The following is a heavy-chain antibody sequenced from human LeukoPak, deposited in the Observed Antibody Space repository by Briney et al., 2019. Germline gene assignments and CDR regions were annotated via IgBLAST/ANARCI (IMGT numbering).Heavy chain of an antibody. J-gene: IGHJ6*02. V-gene: IGHV1-8*01. D-gene: IGHD6-13*01. CDR1: GYTFTSYD. Sequence: ASVKVSCKASGYTFTSYDINWVRQATGQGLEWMGWMNPNSGNTGYAQKFQGRVTMTRNTSISTAYMELSSLRSEDTAVYYCARRPKGHAAAHRYGMDVWGQGTTVTVSS. CDR2: MNPNSGNT. CDR3: ARRPKGHAAAHRYGMDV.